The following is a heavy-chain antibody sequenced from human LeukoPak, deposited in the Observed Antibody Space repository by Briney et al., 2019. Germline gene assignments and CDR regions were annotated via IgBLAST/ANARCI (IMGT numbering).Heavy chain of an antibody. CDR1: EYTFTGYY. CDR3: ARVVYGGNSHFDY. J-gene: IGHJ4*02. D-gene: IGHD4-23*01. Sequence: ASVKVSCKASEYTFTGYYMHWVRQAPGQGLEWMGRINPNSGGTNYAQKFQGRVIMTRDTSISTAYMELSRLRSDDTAVYYCARVVYGGNSHFDYWGQGTLVTVSS. CDR2: INPNSGGT. V-gene: IGHV1-2*06.